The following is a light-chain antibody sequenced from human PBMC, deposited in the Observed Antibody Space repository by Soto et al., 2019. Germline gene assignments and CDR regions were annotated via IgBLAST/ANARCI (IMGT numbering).Light chain of an antibody. J-gene: IGKJ5*01. V-gene: IGKV2D-29*02. CDR3: MQSTQLPPT. CDR2: EVS. CDR1: RSLLHITGETF. Sequence: DVVMTQSPLSLSVTPGQPASISLKSIRSLLHITGETFLFWYLQKPGQSPQLLIYEVSTRVSGVPDRFSGSGSGTDFTLEISRVETDDVGIYYCMQSTQLPPTFGQGTRLEIK.